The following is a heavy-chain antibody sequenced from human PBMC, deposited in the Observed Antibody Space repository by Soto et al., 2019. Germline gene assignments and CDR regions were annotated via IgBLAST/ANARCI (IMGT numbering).Heavy chain of an antibody. Sequence: PGESLKISCQTSGYTFSNNWIGWVRQMPGKGLEWMGIIYPGDSETRYSPSFQGHVTISSDRSFNTAYLRWTSLQASDTAMYYCAILLDSWGEPHYFDSWGQGTLVTVSS. J-gene: IGHJ4*02. D-gene: IGHD3-16*01. CDR2: IYPGDSET. V-gene: IGHV5-51*01. CDR3: AILLDSWGEPHYFDS. CDR1: GYTFSNNW.